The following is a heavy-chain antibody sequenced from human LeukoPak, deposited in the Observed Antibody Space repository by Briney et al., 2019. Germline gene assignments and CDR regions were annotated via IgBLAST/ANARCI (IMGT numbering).Heavy chain of an antibody. V-gene: IGHV3-74*01. CDR3: ARPLYGIGSYYFDY. CDR2: INSDRSST. J-gene: IGHJ4*02. D-gene: IGHD3-10*01. Sequence: PGGSLRLSCAASGFTFSSHWMHWVRQAPGKGLVWVSRINSDRSSTSYADYVKGRVTISRDNAKNTLYLEMSSLRAEDTSVYYCARPLYGIGSYYFDYWGQGTLVTVSS. CDR1: GFTFSSHW.